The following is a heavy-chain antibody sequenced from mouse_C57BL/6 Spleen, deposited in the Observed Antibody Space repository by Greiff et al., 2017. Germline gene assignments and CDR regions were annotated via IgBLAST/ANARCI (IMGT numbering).Heavy chain of an antibody. CDR1: GFTFSSYG. CDR3: ARHQGYEGGYFEV. D-gene: IGHD2-2*01. Sequence: EVQVVESGGDLVKPGGSLKLSCAASGFTFSSYGMSWVRQTPDKRLEWVATISSGGSYPYYPDSVKGRFTISRDNAKNTLYLQMSSLKAEDTAMYYCARHQGYEGGYFEVWGTGTTVTVSS. CDR2: ISSGGSYP. V-gene: IGHV5-6*01. J-gene: IGHJ1*03.